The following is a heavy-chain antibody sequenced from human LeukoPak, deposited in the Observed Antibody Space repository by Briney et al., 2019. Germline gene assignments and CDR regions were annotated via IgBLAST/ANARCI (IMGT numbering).Heavy chain of an antibody. J-gene: IGHJ4*02. Sequence: ASVKVSCKASGYTFTSYAISWVRQAPGQGLEWMGGIIPIFGTANYAQKFQGRVTITADESTSTAYMELSSLRSEDTAVYYCARGRGGQWLANFDYWGQGTLVTVSS. V-gene: IGHV1-69*13. CDR3: ARGRGGQWLANFDY. CDR1: GYTFTSYA. D-gene: IGHD6-19*01. CDR2: IIPIFGTA.